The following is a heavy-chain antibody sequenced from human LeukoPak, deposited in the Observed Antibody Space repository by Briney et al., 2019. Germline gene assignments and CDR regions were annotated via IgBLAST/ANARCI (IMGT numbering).Heavy chain of an antibody. D-gene: IGHD3-3*01. J-gene: IGHJ4*02. V-gene: IGHV1-46*01. CDR2: INPSGGST. CDR3: ARTGGVATPFDY. Sequence: ASVKVSCKASGYTFTSYYMHWGRQAPGQGLEWMGIINPSGGSTSYAQKFQGRVTMTRDTSTSTVYMELSSLRSEDTAVYYCARTGGVATPFDYWGQGTLVTVSS. CDR1: GYTFTSYY.